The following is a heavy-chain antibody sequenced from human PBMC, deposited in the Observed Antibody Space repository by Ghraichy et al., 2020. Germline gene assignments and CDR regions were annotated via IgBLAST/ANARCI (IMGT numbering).Heavy chain of an antibody. V-gene: IGHV1-24*01. CDR3: VTPNCYVGTCNQAAFDI. Sequence: ASVKVSCKVSGSTLTHLAMHWVRRSALKGHEWMGSFDPADGDAIYAQSFEGRATMTEDTSRDTAFLELMSLRSEDTAIYYCVTPNCYVGTCNQAAFDIWGQGTMVTVS. D-gene: IGHD3-10*02. CDR2: FDPADGDA. CDR1: GSTLTHLA. J-gene: IGHJ3*02.